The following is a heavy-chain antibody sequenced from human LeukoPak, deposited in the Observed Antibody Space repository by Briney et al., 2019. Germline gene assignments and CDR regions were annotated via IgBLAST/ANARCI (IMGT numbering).Heavy chain of an antibody. CDR1: GASISSGSHH. CDR2: IYTSGST. V-gene: IGHV4-61*02. D-gene: IGHD3-10*01. CDR3: ARDKGGFLYFGEYDP. Sequence: SETLSLTCTVSGASISSGSHHWSWIRQPAGKGLEWIGRIYTSGSTNYNPSLKSRVSISVDMSKNQFSLKLSSVTAVDTAVYYCARDKGGFLYFGEYDPWGQGTLVTVSS. J-gene: IGHJ5*02.